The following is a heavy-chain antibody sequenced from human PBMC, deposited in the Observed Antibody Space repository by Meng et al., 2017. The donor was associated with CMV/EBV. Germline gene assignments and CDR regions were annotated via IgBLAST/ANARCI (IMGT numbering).Heavy chain of an antibody. Sequence: GESLKISCAASGFTFSSYSMNWVRQAPGKGLEWVSVIYSGGSTYYADSVKGRFTISRDNSKNTLYLQMNSLRAEDTAVYYCAREYYDSSGYYCAYWGQGTLVTVSS. CDR1: GFTFSSYS. CDR2: IYSGGST. CDR3: AREYYDSSGYYCAY. J-gene: IGHJ4*02. D-gene: IGHD3-22*01. V-gene: IGHV3-53*01.